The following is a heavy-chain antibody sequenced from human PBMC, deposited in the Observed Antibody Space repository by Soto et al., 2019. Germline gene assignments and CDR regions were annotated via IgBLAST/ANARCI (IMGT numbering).Heavy chain of an antibody. CDR1: GGSISSSSYY. CDR2: IHYGGTT. CDR3: ARLAPRVLVWFGESC. D-gene: IGHD3-10*01. V-gene: IGHV4-39*01. J-gene: IGHJ4*02. Sequence: QLQLQESGPGLVKPSETLSLTCTVSGGSISSSSYYWGWIRQPPGKGLEWIGSIHYGGTTYYNPSLKSRGARSVDTSKTQFSLKLSSVTASDEAVCYCARLAPRVLVWFGESCWGQGTLVTGSS.